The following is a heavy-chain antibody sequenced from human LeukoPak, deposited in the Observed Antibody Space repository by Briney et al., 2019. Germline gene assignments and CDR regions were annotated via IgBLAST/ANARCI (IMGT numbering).Heavy chain of an antibody. CDR3: ARRISSSWFPGWFDP. Sequence: GGSLRLSCAASGFTFSSYSMNWVRQAPGKGLDWVSYISSSRSTIYYAASEKGRFTNSRTNTNTSLYLKINSLRAEDTAVYYCARRISSSWFPGWFDPWGQGTLVTVSS. V-gene: IGHV3-48*01. J-gene: IGHJ5*02. CDR2: ISSSRSTI. CDR1: GFTFSSYS. D-gene: IGHD6-13*01.